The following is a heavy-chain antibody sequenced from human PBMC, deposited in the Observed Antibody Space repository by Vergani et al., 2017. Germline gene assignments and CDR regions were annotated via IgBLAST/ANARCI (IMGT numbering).Heavy chain of an antibody. D-gene: IGHD6-13*01. V-gene: IGHV3-30*18. CDR3: AKDRSRSWEY. Sequence: QVQLVESGGGVVQPGRSLRLSCVASGFTFSDNAMHWVRQAPGKGLEWVAYISYDGRNKEYGDSVKGRFTISRDNSMNTVSLQMNNLRVEDTALYYCAKDRSRSWEYWGQGTLVTVSS. CDR1: GFTFSDNA. CDR2: ISYDGRNK. J-gene: IGHJ4*02.